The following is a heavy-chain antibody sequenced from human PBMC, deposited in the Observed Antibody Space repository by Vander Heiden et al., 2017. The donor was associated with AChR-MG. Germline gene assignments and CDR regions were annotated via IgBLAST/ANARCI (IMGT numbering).Heavy chain of an antibody. CDR3: AKDKPYHCSGGSCYLSFYYYYGMDV. J-gene: IGHJ6*02. CDR2: ISYDGSNK. CDR1: GFVFSSYG. V-gene: IGHV3-30*18. D-gene: IGHD2-15*01. Sequence: QVQLVESGGGAVQPGRSLRLSCAASGFVFSSYGMHCVRQAPGKGLEWVAVISYDGSNKYYADSVKGRFTISRDKSKNTLYLQMNSLRAEDTAVYYCAKDKPYHCSGGSCYLSFYYYYGMDVWGQGTTVSVSS.